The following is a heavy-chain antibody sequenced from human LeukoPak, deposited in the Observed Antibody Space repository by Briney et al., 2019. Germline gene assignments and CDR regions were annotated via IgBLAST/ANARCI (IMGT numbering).Heavy chain of an antibody. J-gene: IGHJ4*02. Sequence: SQTLSLTCTVSGGSISSGSYYWSWIRQPPGKGLEWIGYIYYSGSTNYNPSLKSRVTISVDTSKNQFSLKLSSVTAADTAVYYCARVRRYYDSSGYYYPDFDYWGQGTLVTVSS. CDR3: ARVRRYYDSSGYYYPDFDY. D-gene: IGHD3-22*01. CDR2: IYYSGST. V-gene: IGHV4-61*01. CDR1: GGSISSGSYY.